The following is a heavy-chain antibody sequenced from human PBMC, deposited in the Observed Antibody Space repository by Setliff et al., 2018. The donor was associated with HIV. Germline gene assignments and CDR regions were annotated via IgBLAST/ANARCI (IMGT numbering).Heavy chain of an antibody. CDR2: INHSGTT. Sequence: TLSLPCAVYGESLSGYYWSWLRQPPGKGLEWLGEINHSGTTNYNASLNRRVTISVDTSKNQFSLKLSSVTAADTAVYYCARGNYYYSYYMDVWGKGTTVTVSS. CDR1: GESLSGYY. CDR3: ARGNYYYSYYMDV. V-gene: IGHV4-34*01. J-gene: IGHJ6*03.